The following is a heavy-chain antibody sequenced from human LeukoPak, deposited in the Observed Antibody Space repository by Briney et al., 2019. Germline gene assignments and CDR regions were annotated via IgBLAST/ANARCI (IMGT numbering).Heavy chain of an antibody. CDR1: GGXFTTYY. Sequence: SETLSLTCVVSGGXFTTYYWTWIRQPPGKGLEWIGQINHSGGTNYNPSLKSRVTISIDTSKNQFSLRLTSVTAADTAVYYCARRKRSGCSSTSCLLNWFDPWGQGTLVTVSS. CDR3: ARRKRSGCSSTSCLLNWFDP. V-gene: IGHV4-34*01. CDR2: INHSGGT. D-gene: IGHD2-2*01. J-gene: IGHJ5*02.